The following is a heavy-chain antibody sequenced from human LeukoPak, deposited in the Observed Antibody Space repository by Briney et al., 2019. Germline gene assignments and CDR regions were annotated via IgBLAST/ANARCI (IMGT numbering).Heavy chain of an antibody. D-gene: IGHD3-16*01. CDR3: AKSLGGRGLSWPFDY. V-gene: IGHV3-23*01. J-gene: IGHJ4*02. Sequence: PGGSLRVSCAASGFTFSNYAMSWVRQAPGKGLEWVSVVSGSGDSTYYADSGKGRFTISRDNSKNTLYLQMNSLRAEDTAVYYCAKSLGGRGLSWPFDYWGQGTLVTVSS. CDR2: VSGSGDST. CDR1: GFTFSNYA.